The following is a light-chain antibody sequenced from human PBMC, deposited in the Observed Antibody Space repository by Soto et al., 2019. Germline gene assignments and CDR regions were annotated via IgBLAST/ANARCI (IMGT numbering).Light chain of an antibody. J-gene: IGKJ1*01. CDR2: DVS. V-gene: IGKV1-5*01. Sequence: DIQMTQSPSTLSASVGDRVTITCRASQSIGDSLAWYQQKPGKAPYLLISDVSSLERGVPSRFSGSGSGTEFTLTISSMQPDDFATFYCQQYNGYSRTFGQGTKGDIK. CDR3: QQYNGYSRT. CDR1: QSIGDS.